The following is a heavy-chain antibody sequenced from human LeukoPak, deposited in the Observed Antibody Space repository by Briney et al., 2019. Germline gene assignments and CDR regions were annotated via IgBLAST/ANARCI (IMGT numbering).Heavy chain of an antibody. CDR3: TSWGDTTAEYFQR. CDR1: GFTFNRCW. CDR2: INPDGRDT. Sequence: PGGSLRLSCVVSGFTFNRCWMNWVRQASEKGLVWVAHINPDGRDTYYVDSVKGRFTISRDNAQNSMYLQMNSLRVVDTAVYYCTSWGDTTAEYFQRWGQGTLVTVSS. D-gene: IGHD2-21*02. V-gene: IGHV3-7*01. J-gene: IGHJ1*01.